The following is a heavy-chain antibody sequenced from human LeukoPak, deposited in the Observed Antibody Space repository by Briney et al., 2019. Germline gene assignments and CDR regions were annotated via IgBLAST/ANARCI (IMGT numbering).Heavy chain of an antibody. CDR3: AIKGLPPPSDAFNI. J-gene: IGHJ3*02. V-gene: IGHV4-4*07. CDR2: IYTSGST. Sequence: SETLSLTCTVSGGSISSYYWSWIRQPAGKGLEWIGRIYTSGSTNYNPSLKSRVTMSVDTSKNQFSLKLSSVTAADTAVYSCAIKGLPPPSDAFNIWAQGTMVTVSS. D-gene: IGHD2-21*02. CDR1: GGSISSYY.